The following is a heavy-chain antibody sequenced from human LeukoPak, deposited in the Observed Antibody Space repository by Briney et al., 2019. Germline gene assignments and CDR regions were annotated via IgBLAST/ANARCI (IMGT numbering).Heavy chain of an antibody. V-gene: IGHV4-34*01. CDR1: GGSFSGYY. Sequence: SETLSLTCAVYGGSFSGYYWSWIRQPPGKGLEWIGEINHSGSTNYNPSLKSRVTISVDTSKNQFSLKLSSVTAADTAVYYCAGLQLVRGYYYGMDVWGQGTTVTVSS. J-gene: IGHJ6*02. CDR2: INHSGST. D-gene: IGHD6-13*01. CDR3: AGLQLVRGYYYGMDV.